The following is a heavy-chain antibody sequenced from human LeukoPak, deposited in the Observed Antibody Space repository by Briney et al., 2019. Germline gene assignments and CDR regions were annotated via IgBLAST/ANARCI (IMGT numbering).Heavy chain of an antibody. CDR3: ARDKIEGATNFDY. V-gene: IGHV3-7*01. D-gene: IGHD1-26*01. J-gene: IGHJ4*02. CDR1: GFTFSSYW. CDR2: INHNGNVN. Sequence: GGSLRLSCAASGFTFSSYWMNWARQAPGKGLEWVASINHNGNVNYYVDSVKGRFTISRDNAKNSLYLQMNSLRAEDTAVYYCARDKIEGATNFDYWGQGTLVTVSS.